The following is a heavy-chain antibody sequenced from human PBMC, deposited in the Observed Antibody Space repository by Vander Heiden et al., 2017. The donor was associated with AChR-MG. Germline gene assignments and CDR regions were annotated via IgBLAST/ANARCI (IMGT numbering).Heavy chain of an antibody. J-gene: IGHJ6*03. D-gene: IGHD3-3*01. CDR2: LIPRFSTA. Sequence: QVQLVQSGAEVKKPGSSVKVSCKASGGTFSSYGISWVRQAPGQGPGRVRGLIPRFSTANDNTKYPGKVTITADETTSTANRELSSLLSEDTSVYYCARDGGLRFLGWLALNDYYYMDVWGKGTTVTVSS. CDR1: GGTFSSYG. CDR3: ARDGGLRFLGWLALNDYYYMDV. V-gene: IGHV1-69*01.